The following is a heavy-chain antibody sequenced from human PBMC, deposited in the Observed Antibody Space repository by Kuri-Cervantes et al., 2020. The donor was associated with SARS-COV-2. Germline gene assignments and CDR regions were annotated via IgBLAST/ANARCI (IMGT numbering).Heavy chain of an antibody. J-gene: IGHJ6*02. D-gene: IGHD6-19*01. CDR1: GGSFSGYY. CDR2: INHSGST. CDR3: ARGVGAAVAGTLITIYYYYGMDV. Sequence: SQTLPLTCAVYGGSFSGYYWSWIRQPPGKGLEWIGEINHSGSTNYNPSLKSRVTISVDTSKNQLSLKLSSVTASDTAVYYCARGVGAAVAGTLITIYYYYGMDVWGQGTTVTVSS. V-gene: IGHV4-34*01.